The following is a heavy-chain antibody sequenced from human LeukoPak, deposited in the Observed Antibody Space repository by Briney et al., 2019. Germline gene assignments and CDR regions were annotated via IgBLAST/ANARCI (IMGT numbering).Heavy chain of an antibody. CDR2: IYYSGST. CDR3: ARDPRWATGNGMDV. V-gene: IGHV4-31*03. D-gene: IGHD5-12*01. CDR1: GGSISSGGYY. J-gene: IGHJ6*02. Sequence: SETLSLTCTVSGGSISSGGYYWSWIRQHPGKGLEWIGYIYYSGSTYYNPSPKSRLTISVDTSKNQFSLKLSSVTAADTAVYYCARDPRWATGNGMDVWGQGTTVTVSS.